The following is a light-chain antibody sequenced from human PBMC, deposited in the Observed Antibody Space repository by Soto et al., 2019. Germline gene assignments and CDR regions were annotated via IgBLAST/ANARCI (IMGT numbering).Light chain of an antibody. V-gene: IGKV3D-15*01. Sequence: EVVMTQSPATLSVSPGERATLSCRASESVSSKLVWYQQKPGQAPRLLIHDASTRATGIPARFSGSGSGTDFTLTITSLEPEDFAVYFCHQRYNWPRVTFGQGIRLEI. CDR2: DAS. J-gene: IGKJ5*01. CDR3: HQRYNWPRVT. CDR1: ESVSSK.